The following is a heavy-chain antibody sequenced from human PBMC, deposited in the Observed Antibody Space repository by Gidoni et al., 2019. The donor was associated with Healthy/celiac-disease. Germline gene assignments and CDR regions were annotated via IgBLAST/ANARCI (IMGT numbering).Heavy chain of an antibody. Sequence: VQLQESGPRLVKPSETLSLTCTVSGGAISSYYWSWIRQPPGKGLEWFGYIYYGGSTNNNTSLKSRVTISVDTSKNQFSLKLSSLTAADTAVYYCASSIAVAGTPWYFDLWGRGTLVTVSS. J-gene: IGHJ2*01. V-gene: IGHV4-59*01. D-gene: IGHD6-19*01. CDR2: IYYGGST. CDR3: ASSIAVAGTPWYFDL. CDR1: GGAISSYY.